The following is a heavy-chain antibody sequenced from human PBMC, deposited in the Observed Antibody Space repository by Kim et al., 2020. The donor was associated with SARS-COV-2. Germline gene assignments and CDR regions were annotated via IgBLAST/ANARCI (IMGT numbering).Heavy chain of an antibody. CDR1: GFTFSSYG. CDR2: ISYDGSNY. J-gene: IGHJ5*01. CDR3: AKDGLGPMGGRFTLSAFDS. Sequence: GGSLRLSCAASGFTFSSYGIHWVRRAPGKGLEWVAVISYDGSNYYYADSVKGRFTISRDNSKNTLYLQMNSLSTEDTAIYYCAKDGLGPMGGRFTLSAFDSWGQGTPLTVSS. V-gene: IGHV3-30*18. D-gene: IGHD1-26*01.